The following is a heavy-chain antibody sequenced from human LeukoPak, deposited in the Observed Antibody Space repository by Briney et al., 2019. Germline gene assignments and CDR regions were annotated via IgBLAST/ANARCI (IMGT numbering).Heavy chain of an antibody. Sequence: NPGGSLRLSCAASGFTFSSYSMNWVRQAPGKVLEWVSSTSSSSSYIYYADSVKGRFTISRHNAKNSLYLQMNSLRAEDTAVYYCARSGSYSRVFDYWGQGTLVTVSS. D-gene: IGHD1-26*01. J-gene: IGHJ4*02. CDR3: ARSGSYSRVFDY. CDR2: TSSSSSYI. V-gene: IGHV3-21*01. CDR1: GFTFSSYS.